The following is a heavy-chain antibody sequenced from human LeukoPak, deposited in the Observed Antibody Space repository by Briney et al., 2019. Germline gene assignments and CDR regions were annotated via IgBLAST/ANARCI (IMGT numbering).Heavy chain of an antibody. Sequence: GALRLSLAAPGFTLNNYSMNLVPQAPGKGPEWVSAISGSGGSTYYADSVKGRFTISRDNSKNTLYLQMNSLRAEDTAVYYCAKEGVRGYSYGNDYWGQGTLVTVSS. CDR2: ISGSGGST. D-gene: IGHD5-18*01. CDR1: GFTLNNYS. CDR3: AKEGVRGYSYGNDY. V-gene: IGHV3-23*01. J-gene: IGHJ4*02.